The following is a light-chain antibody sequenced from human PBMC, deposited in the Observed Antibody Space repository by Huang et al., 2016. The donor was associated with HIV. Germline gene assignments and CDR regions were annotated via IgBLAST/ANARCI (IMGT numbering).Light chain of an antibody. CDR1: QGITDD. Sequence: AIQMTQVPSSLSASVGDRVTITCRASQGITDDLAWYQQKPGKAPKLLISGASTLRSGVPSRFSGSGSGTDFTLTISSLQPEDYATYYCLQDHNYPRTFGQGTKVEI. V-gene: IGKV1-6*01. CDR3: LQDHNYPRT. CDR2: GAS. J-gene: IGKJ1*01.